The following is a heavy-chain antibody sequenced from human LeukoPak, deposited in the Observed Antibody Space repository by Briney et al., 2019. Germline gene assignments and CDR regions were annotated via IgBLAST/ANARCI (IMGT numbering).Heavy chain of an antibody. Sequence: ASVKVSCRASGYTFTGNYIHWVRQAPGQGLEWMGWINPNSGGTNFAQRFQGRVTMTRDTSITTAYMDLTRLTSDDTAVYYCARGDRSSFVLEDAFDLWGQGTMVTVSS. V-gene: IGHV1-2*02. CDR2: INPNSGGT. J-gene: IGHJ3*01. D-gene: IGHD3-22*01. CDR1: GYTFTGNY. CDR3: ARGDRSSFVLEDAFDL.